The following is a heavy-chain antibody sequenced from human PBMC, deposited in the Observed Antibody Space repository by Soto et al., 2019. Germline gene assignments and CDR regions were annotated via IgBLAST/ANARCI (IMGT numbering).Heavy chain of an antibody. CDR2: IYYSGST. CDR3: ASGRWLQFNYFDY. CDR1: GGSVSSGSYS. J-gene: IGHJ4*02. D-gene: IGHD5-12*01. Sequence: SETLSLTCTVSGGSVSSGSYSWSWIRQPPGKGLEWIGYIYYSGSTNYNPSLKSRVTISVDTSKNQFSLKLSSVTAADTAVYYCASGRWLQFNYFDYWGQGTLVTVSS. V-gene: IGHV4-61*01.